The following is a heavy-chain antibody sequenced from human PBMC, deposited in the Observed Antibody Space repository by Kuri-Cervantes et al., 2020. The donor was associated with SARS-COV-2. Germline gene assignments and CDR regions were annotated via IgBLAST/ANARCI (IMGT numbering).Heavy chain of an antibody. CDR2: IRNKANSYTT. Sequence: GGSLRLSCAASGFTFSGSAMHWVRQASGKGLEWVGRIRNKANSYTTEYAASVKGRFTISRDDSKNSLYLQMNSLKTEDTAVYYCARGNYYDSSGYFYYYGMDVWGQGTTVTDSS. CDR1: GFTFSGSA. D-gene: IGHD3-22*01. CDR3: ARGNYYDSSGYFYYYGMDV. V-gene: IGHV3-72*01. J-gene: IGHJ6*02.